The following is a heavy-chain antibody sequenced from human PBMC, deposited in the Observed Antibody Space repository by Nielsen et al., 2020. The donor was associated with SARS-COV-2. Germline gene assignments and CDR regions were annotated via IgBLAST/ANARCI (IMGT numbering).Heavy chain of an antibody. J-gene: IGHJ4*02. D-gene: IGHD6-19*01. Sequence: ASVKVSCKASGYTFTSYAMNWVRQAPGQGLEWMGWINTNTGNPTYAQGFTGRFVFSLDTSVSTAYLQISSLKAEDTAVYYCARPNSGWYGTTEYYFDDWGQGTLVTVSS. CDR3: ARPNSGWYGTTEYYFDD. V-gene: IGHV7-4-1*02. CDR2: INTNTGNP. CDR1: GYTFTSYA.